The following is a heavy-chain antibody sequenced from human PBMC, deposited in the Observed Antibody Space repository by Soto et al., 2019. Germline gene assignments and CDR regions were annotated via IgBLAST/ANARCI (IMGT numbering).Heavy chain of an antibody. D-gene: IGHD3-10*01. Sequence: SETLSLTCTVSGGSISSGDYYWSWIRQPPGKGLEWIGYIYYSGSTYYNPSLKSRVTISVDTSKNQFSLKLSSVTAADAAVYYCARARVSYYYYYGMDVWGQGTTVTVSS. J-gene: IGHJ6*02. CDR3: ARARVSYYYYYGMDV. CDR1: GGSISSGDYY. CDR2: IYYSGST. V-gene: IGHV4-30-4*01.